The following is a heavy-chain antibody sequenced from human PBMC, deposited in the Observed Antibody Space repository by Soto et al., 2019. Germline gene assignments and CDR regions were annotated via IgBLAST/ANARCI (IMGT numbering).Heavy chain of an antibody. V-gene: IGHV1-18*01. J-gene: IGHJ6*02. CDR3: ARDNMMVPDILTRRRHSNYGMDV. Sequence: GASVKVSCKASGYTFTSYAISWVRQAPGQGLEWMGWISAYNGNTNYAQKLQGRVTMTTDTSTSTAYMELRSLRSDDTAVYFCARDNMMVPDILTRRRHSNYGMDVWGQGTTVTVSS. CDR2: ISAYNGNT. CDR1: GYTFTSYA. D-gene: IGHD3-9*01.